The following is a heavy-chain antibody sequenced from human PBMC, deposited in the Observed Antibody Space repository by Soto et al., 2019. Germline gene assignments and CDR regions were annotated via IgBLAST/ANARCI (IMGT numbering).Heavy chain of an antibody. CDR1: GFTALSYA. V-gene: IGHV1-3*01. Sequence: QVRLIQSGPEMMQPGASVRVSCTASGFTALSYAFHWVPQAPGQGPEWLGWLNGGVDGTSYSQRLQGRVTISRDTSTNTVYLEVKSLTSEDTAVYYCAREVKGVTSFDYWGQGTLVTVSS. D-gene: IGHD3-10*01. CDR2: LNGGVDGT. CDR3: AREVKGVTSFDY. J-gene: IGHJ4*02.